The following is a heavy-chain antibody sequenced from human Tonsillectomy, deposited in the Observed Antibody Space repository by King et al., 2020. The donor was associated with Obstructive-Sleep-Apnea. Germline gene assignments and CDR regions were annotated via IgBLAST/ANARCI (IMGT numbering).Heavy chain of an antibody. V-gene: IGHV1-46*01. Sequence: QLVQSGAEVKNPGASVKVSCKASGYTFTSYYMHWVRQAPGQGLEWMGIINPSGGGTTYAQKFQGRVTMTRDTSTSRVYMELSSLRSEDTAVYYCARDSIQDAFDIWGQGTMVTVSS. CDR3: ARDSIQDAFDI. CDR1: GYTFTSYY. CDR2: INPSGGGT. J-gene: IGHJ3*02.